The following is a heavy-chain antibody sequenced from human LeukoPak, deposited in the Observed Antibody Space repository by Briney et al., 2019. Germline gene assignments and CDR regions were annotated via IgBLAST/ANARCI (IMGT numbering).Heavy chain of an antibody. Sequence: GGSLRLSCAASGFTFSSYAMSWVRQAPGKGLEWVSAISGSGGSTYYADSVKGRFTISRDNSKNTLYLQMNSLRAEDTAIYYCAKDFGDYSGWYFDYWGLGTLVTVSS. CDR2: ISGSGGST. CDR3: AKDFGDYSGWYFDY. J-gene: IGHJ4*02. D-gene: IGHD6-19*01. CDR1: GFTFSSYA. V-gene: IGHV3-23*01.